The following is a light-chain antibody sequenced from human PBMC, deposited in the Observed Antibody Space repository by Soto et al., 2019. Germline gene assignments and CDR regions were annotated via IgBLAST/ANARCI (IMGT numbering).Light chain of an antibody. V-gene: IGKV3-15*01. CDR2: RAS. CDR1: QRVSSN. Sequence: EIVMTQSPATLSVSPGERATLSCRASQRVSSNLAWYQQKPGQAPRLLIYRASTRATGIPARFSGSGSGTEFTLTIRSLQSEDLAVYYCQQYSDWPPRLPFGGGTKVEIK. J-gene: IGKJ4*01. CDR3: QQYSDWPPRLP.